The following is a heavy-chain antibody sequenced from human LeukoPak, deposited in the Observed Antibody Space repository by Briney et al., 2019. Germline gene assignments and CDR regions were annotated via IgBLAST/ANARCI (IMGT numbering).Heavy chain of an antibody. D-gene: IGHD2-15*01. CDR1: GDSVTSGH. CDR3: AGRGHRYSRD. J-gene: IGHJ1*01. Sequence: SETLSLTCTLSGDSVTSGHWSWIRQPPGKGLEWIGYIYDSGITDYNPALKSRLTISGDTSNNQFSLNLSSVTAADTAVYYCAGRGHRYSRDWGQGILVTVSS. CDR2: IYDSGIT. V-gene: IGHV4-4*09.